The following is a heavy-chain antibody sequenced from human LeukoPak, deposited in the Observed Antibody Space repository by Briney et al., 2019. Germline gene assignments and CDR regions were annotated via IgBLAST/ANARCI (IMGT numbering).Heavy chain of an antibody. V-gene: IGHV3-30*18. J-gene: IGHJ4*02. CDR2: ISYDGSNK. CDR1: GFTFSSYG. CDR3: AKSGDYYFDY. Sequence: GGSLRLSCAASGFTFSSYGMHWVRQAPGKGLEWVAVISYDGSNKYYADSVKGRFTISRDNSKNTLYLQMNSLRAEDTAVYYCAKSGDYYFDYWGQGTLVTVSS. D-gene: IGHD3-10*01.